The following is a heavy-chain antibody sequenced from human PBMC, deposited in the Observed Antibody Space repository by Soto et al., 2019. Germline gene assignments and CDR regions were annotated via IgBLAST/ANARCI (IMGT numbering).Heavy chain of an antibody. D-gene: IGHD6-13*01. CDR3: ARDRFPSYTAAELIWFDP. CDR1: GFTFSSYS. CDR2: ISSSSSYI. V-gene: IGHV3-21*01. Sequence: EVQLVESGGGLVKPGGSLRLSCAASGFTFSSYSMNWVRQAPGKGLEWVSSISSSSSYIYYADSVKGRFTISRDNAKNSLYLQMNSLRAEDTAVYYCARDRFPSYTAAELIWFDPWGQGTLVTVSS. J-gene: IGHJ5*02.